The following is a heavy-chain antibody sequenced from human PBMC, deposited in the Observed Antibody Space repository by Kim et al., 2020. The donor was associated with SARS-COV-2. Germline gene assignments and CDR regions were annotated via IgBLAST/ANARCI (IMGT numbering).Heavy chain of an antibody. CDR1: GGSISSYY. CDR3: AGTQDSSGYYSER. J-gene: IGHJ4*02. D-gene: IGHD3-22*01. CDR2: IYYSGST. Sequence: SETLSLTCTVSGGSISSYYWSWIRQPPGKGLEWIGYIYYSGSTNYNPSLKSRVTISVDTSKNQFSLKLSSVTAADTAVYYCAGTQDSSGYYSERWGQGTL. V-gene: IGHV4-59*01.